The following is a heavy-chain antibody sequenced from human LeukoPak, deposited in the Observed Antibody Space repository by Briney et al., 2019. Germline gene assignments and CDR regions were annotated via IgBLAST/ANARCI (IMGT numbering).Heavy chain of an antibody. CDR1: GYTLTELS. CDR2: FDPEDGET. Sequence: ASVKVSCKVSGYTLTELSMHWVRQAPGKGLEWMGGFDPEDGETIYAQKFQGRVTMTEDTSTDTAYMGLSSLRSEDTAVYHCAADYYDSSGYYSPIDYWGQGTLVTVSS. J-gene: IGHJ4*02. D-gene: IGHD3-22*01. CDR3: AADYYDSSGYYSPIDY. V-gene: IGHV1-24*01.